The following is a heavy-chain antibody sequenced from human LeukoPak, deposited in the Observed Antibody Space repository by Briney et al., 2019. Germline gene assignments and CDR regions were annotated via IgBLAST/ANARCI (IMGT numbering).Heavy chain of an antibody. J-gene: IGHJ4*02. D-gene: IGHD6-19*01. Sequence: PSETLSLTCTVSGGSISSSSYYWGWIRQPPGKGLEWIGSIYYSGSTYYNPSLKSRVTISVDTSKNQFSLKLSSVTAADTAVYYCARRRGGTYSSGRYGFDYWGQGTLVTVSS. CDR2: IYYSGST. V-gene: IGHV4-39*01. CDR1: GGSISSSSYY. CDR3: ARRRGGTYSSGRYGFDY.